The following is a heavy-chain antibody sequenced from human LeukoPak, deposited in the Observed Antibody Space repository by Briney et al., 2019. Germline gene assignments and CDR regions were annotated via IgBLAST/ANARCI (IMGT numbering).Heavy chain of an antibody. CDR3: ARDPGQNIFQH. CDR1: GYIFTSYF. CDR2: INLNSGGT. Sequence: ASVKVSCKASGYIFTSYFIHWVRQAPAQGLEWMGWINLNSGGTNYAQKFQGRVTMTGDTSISTAYMELRWLRSDDTAVYYCARDPGQNIFQHWGQGTLVTVSS. J-gene: IGHJ1*01. V-gene: IGHV1-2*02.